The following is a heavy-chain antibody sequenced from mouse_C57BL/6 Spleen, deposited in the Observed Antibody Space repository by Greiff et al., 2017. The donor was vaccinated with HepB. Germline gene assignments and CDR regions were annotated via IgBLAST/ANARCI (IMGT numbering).Heavy chain of an antibody. V-gene: IGHV1-69*01. CDR3: ARWGAKGYYFDY. CDR2: IDPSDSYT. CDR1: GYTFTSYW. J-gene: IGHJ2*01. D-gene: IGHD3-1*01. Sequence: QLQQPGAELVMPGASVKLSCKASGYTFTSYWMHWVKQRPGQGLEWIGEIDPSDSYTNYNQKFKGKSTLTVDKSSSTAYMQLSSLTSEDSAVYYCARWGAKGYYFDYWGQGTTLTVSS.